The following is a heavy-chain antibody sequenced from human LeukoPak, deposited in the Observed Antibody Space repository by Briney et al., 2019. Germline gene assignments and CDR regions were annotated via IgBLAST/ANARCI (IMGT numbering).Heavy chain of an antibody. CDR2: IYPGDSDT. D-gene: IGHD3-10*01. CDR3: ARHPQVHGSGRGWFDP. V-gene: IGHV5-51*01. J-gene: IGHJ5*02. CDR1: GYSFTSYW. Sequence: GESLKISCKGSGYSFTSYWIGWVRQMPGKGLEWMGIIYPGDSDTRYSPSFQGQVTISADKSISTAYLQWSSLKASDTAMYYCARHPQVHGSGRGWFDPWGQGTLVTVSS.